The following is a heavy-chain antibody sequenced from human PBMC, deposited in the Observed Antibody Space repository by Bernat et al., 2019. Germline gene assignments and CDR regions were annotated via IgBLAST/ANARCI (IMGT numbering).Heavy chain of an antibody. V-gene: IGHV3-21*01. CDR3: ARNNWNYDY. CDR2: ISSSSSYI. J-gene: IGHJ4*02. D-gene: IGHD1-7*01. CDR1: GFTFSSYA. Sequence: EVQLLESGGGLVQPGGSLRLSCAASGFTFSSYAMSWVRQAPGKGLEWVSSISSSSSYIYYADSVKGRFTISRDNAKNSLYLQMNSLRAEDTAVYYCARNNWNYDYWGQGTLVTVSS.